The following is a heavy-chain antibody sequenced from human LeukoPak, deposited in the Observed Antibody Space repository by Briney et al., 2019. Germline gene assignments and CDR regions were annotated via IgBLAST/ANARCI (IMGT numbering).Heavy chain of an antibody. J-gene: IGHJ4*02. D-gene: IGHD5-18*01. CDR1: GYTFTIYD. CDR2: MNPNSGNT. CDR3: ARVVEGYSYGSE. V-gene: IGHV1-8*01. Sequence: ASVTVSCTASGYTFTIYDINWVRQATGQGLEWMGWMNPNSGNTGYAQKFQGRVTMTRNTSISTAYMELSSLRSEDTAVYYCARVVEGYSYGSEWGQGTLVTVSS.